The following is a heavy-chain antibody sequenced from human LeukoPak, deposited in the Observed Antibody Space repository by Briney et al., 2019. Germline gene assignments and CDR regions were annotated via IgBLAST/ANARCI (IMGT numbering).Heavy chain of an antibody. J-gene: IGHJ4*02. CDR2: INSDGSFT. CDR3: AREETRITIFGVVIRTYYFDY. CDR1: GFTFSSYW. V-gene: IGHV3-74*01. D-gene: IGHD3-3*01. Sequence: GGSLRLSCAASGFTFSSYWMHWVRQAPGKGLVWVSRINSDGSFTSYADSVKGRFTISRDNAKNTLSLQMNSLRAEDTAVYYCAREETRITIFGVVIRTYYFDYWGQGTLVTVSS.